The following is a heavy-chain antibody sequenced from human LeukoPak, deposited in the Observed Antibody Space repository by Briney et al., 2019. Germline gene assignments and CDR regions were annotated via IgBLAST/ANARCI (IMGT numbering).Heavy chain of an antibody. CDR3: AGSRIAARPDY. D-gene: IGHD6-6*01. Sequence: PGGSLRLSCAASGFTVSSNYMSWVRQAPGKGLEWVSVIYSGGSTYYADSVKGRFTISRDNSKNTLYLQMNSLGAEDTAVYYCAGSRIAARPDYWGQGTLVTVSS. V-gene: IGHV3-53*01. CDR1: GFTVSSNY. J-gene: IGHJ4*02. CDR2: IYSGGST.